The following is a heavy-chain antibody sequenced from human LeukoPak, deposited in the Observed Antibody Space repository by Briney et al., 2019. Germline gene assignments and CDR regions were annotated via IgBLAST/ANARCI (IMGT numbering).Heavy chain of an antibody. V-gene: IGHV1-8*01. J-gene: IGHJ5*02. CDR1: GYTFTSYD. CDR2: MNPNSGDT. D-gene: IGHD3-22*01. CDR3: ARGFGYYYDSSGYYAGWFDP. Sequence: KVSCKASGYTFTSYDINWVGQATGQGLEWMGWMNPNSGDTGYAQKFQGRVTMTRNTSLSPAYMELRSLRSEDTAVYYCARGFGYYYDSSGYYAGWFDPWGQGTLVTVSS.